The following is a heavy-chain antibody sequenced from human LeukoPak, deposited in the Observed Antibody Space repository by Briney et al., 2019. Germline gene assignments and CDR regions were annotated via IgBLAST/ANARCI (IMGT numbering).Heavy chain of an antibody. J-gene: IGHJ3*01. Sequence: GGSLRLSCVASGFTFSSYWMSWVRQAPGKGLEGVANIKQDGSEKYYVDSVKGRFTISRDNAKNSLYLQMNSLRAEDTAVYYCARDRGAFDFGGQGTMVTVSS. CDR1: GFTFSSYW. V-gene: IGHV3-7*01. CDR2: IKQDGSEK. CDR3: ARDRGAFDF.